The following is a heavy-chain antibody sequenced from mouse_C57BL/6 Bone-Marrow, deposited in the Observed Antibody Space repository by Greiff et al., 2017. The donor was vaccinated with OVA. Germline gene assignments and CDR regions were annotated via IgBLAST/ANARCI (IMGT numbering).Heavy chain of an antibody. Sequence: VQLQQPGAELVRPGTSVKLSCKASGYTFTSYWMHWVKQRPGQGLKWIGVIDPSDSYTNYNQKFKGKATLTVDTSSSTAYMQLSSLTSEDSAVYYCASSNWDYFDYWGQGTTLTVSS. D-gene: IGHD4-1*01. CDR3: ASSNWDYFDY. J-gene: IGHJ2*01. CDR1: GYTFTSYW. CDR2: IDPSDSYT. V-gene: IGHV1-59*01.